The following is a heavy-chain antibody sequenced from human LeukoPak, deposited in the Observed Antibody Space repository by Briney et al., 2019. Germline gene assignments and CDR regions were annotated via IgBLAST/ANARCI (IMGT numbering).Heavy chain of an antibody. CDR1: GFTFSSYG. V-gene: IGHV3-30*18. D-gene: IGHD2-21*02. CDR2: ISYDGSNK. J-gene: IGHJ3*02. CDR3: AKDPNCGGDCYPATIEDPDAFDI. Sequence: PGGSLRLSCAASGFTFSSYGMHWVRQAPGKGLEWVAVISYDGSNKYCADSVKGRFTISRDNSKNTLYLQMNSLRAEDTAVYYCAKDPNCGGDCYPATIEDPDAFDIWGQGTMVTVSS.